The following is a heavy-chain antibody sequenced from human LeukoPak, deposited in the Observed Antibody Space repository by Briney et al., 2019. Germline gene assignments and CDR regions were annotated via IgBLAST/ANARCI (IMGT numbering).Heavy chain of an antibody. J-gene: IGHJ4*02. D-gene: IGHD1-14*01. CDR2: IYYSGSA. Sequence: PSETLSLTCTVPGGSLSSYYWSWIRQPPGKGLEWIGYIYYSGSADSNPSLKSRVTMSVDTSKNQFSLKLTSVTAADTAVYYCARHEPLGRGAWDYWGQGILVTVSS. CDR1: GGSLSSYY. CDR3: ARHEPLGRGAWDY. V-gene: IGHV4-59*08.